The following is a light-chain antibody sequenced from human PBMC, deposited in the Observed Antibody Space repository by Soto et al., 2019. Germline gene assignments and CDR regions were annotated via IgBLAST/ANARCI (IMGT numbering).Light chain of an antibody. V-gene: IGKV3-15*01. Sequence: EVVMTLSPVTLSVPPEERATLSCRASQNISRSLAWYQQKPGQGPSLLIYGTSTRAGGVPARFSGGGSGTEFTLTITSLQSEDFAVYYCQQYKNWPRTFGQGTKVDI. J-gene: IGKJ1*01. CDR3: QQYKNWPRT. CDR1: QNISRS. CDR2: GTS.